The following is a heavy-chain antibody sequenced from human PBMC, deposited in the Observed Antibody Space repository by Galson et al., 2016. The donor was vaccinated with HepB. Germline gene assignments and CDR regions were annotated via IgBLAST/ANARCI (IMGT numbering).Heavy chain of an antibody. D-gene: IGHD3-22*01. CDR1: GYIFTTYW. V-gene: IGHV5-51*01. CDR2: IYPGDSDT. Sequence: QSGAEVKKPGESLKISCKGSGYIFTTYWIGWVRQMSGKGLEWMGIIYPGDSDTRYSPSFQGQVTISADKSISTAYLQWSSLKASDTAIYYCARLRLTSYLDTSGDPLDYYYGMDVWGQGTTVTVSS. J-gene: IGHJ6*02. CDR3: ARLRLTSYLDTSGDPLDYYYGMDV.